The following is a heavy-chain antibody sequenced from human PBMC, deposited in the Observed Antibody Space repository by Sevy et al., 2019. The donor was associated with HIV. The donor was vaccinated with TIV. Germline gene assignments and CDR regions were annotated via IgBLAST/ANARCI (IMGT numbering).Heavy chain of an antibody. CDR3: ARDRLYCSGRSCYSGAFDI. V-gene: IGHV3-11*06. CDR2: ISSSSSYT. CDR1: GFTFSDYY. D-gene: IGHD2-15*01. J-gene: IGHJ3*02. Sequence: GGSLRLSCAASGFTFSDYYMSWIRQAPGKGLEWVSYISSSSSYTNYADSVKGRFTISRDNAKNSLYLQMNSLRAEDPAVYYCARDRLYCSGRSCYSGAFDIWGQGTMVTVSS.